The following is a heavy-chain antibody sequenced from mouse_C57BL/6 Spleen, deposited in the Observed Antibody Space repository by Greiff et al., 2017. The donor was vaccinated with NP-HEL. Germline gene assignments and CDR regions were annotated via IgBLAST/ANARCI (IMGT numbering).Heavy chain of an antibody. CDR2: IHPNSGST. D-gene: IGHD2-3*01. Sequence: VKLQQPGAELVKPGASVKLSCKASGYTFTSYWMHWVKQRPGQGLEWIGMIHPNSGSTNYNEKFKSKATLTVDKSSSTDYMQLRSLTSEDCAVDDCARGGLLRTFWYCDVWGTGTTVTVSS. V-gene: IGHV1-64*01. J-gene: IGHJ1*03. CDR1: GYTFTSYW. CDR3: ARGGLLRTFWYCDV.